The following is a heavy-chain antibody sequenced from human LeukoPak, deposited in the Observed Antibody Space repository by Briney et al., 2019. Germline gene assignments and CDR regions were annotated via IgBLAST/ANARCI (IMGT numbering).Heavy chain of an antibody. CDR2: ISSSSSYI. Sequence: GGSLRLSCAASGFTFSSYSMNWVRQAPGKGLEWVSSISSSSSYIYYADSVKGRFTISRDNAKNSLYLQMNSLRAEDMAAYYCVREEDYGLFDYWGQGTLVTVSS. CDR3: VREEDYGLFDY. D-gene: IGHD4-17*01. CDR1: GFTFSSYS. V-gene: IGHV3-21*01. J-gene: IGHJ4*02.